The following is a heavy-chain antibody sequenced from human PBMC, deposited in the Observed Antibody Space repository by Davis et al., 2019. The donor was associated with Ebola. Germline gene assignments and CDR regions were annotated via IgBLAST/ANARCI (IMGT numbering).Heavy chain of an antibody. Sequence: GESLKISYAASGFTFSGYWMTWVRQAPGKGLEWVANIKPDGSDKFYVDSVKGRFTISRDNAKNSLYLQMNSLRAEDTAVYYCARDRKGSDACDIWGQGTMVTVSS. V-gene: IGHV3-7*01. J-gene: IGHJ3*02. CDR1: GFTFSGYW. CDR3: ARDRKGSDACDI. CDR2: IKPDGSDK.